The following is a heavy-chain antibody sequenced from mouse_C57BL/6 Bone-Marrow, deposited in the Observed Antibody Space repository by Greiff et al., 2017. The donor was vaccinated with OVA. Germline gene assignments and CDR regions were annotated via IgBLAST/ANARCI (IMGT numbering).Heavy chain of an antibody. CDR2: IDPSDSTT. V-gene: IGHV1-69*01. CDR3: ARSNEGY. CDR1: GYPFTSYW. J-gene: IGHJ2*01. Sequence: QVQLQQPGAELVMPGASVKLSCTASGYPFTSYWMHWVKQRPGPGLEWIGAIDPSDSTTNYNHTFKGKSTLTVDTSSITSYMQLSSLTSEDSAVNYCARSNEGYWGQGTTLTVSS.